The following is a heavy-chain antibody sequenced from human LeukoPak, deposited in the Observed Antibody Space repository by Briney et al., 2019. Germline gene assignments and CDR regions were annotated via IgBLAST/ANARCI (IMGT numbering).Heavy chain of an antibody. J-gene: IGHJ4*02. Sequence: PGGSLRLSCAASGFTFSSYAMSWVRQAPGKGLEWVSIITFDGGNTYYSSVKGRFTISRDNSKNTLYLQMSSLGAEDTAVYYCTRTHINGWCFDSWGQGTLVTVSS. CDR3: TRTHINGWCFDS. CDR2: ITFDGGNT. CDR1: GFTFSSYA. V-gene: IGHV3-23*01. D-gene: IGHD6-19*01.